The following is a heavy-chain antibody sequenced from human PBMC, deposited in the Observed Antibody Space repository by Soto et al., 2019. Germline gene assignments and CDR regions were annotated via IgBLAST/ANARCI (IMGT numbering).Heavy chain of an antibody. V-gene: IGHV3-23*01. D-gene: IGHD2-15*01. CDR1: GFTFSSYA. Sequence: GGSLRLSCAASGFTFSSYAMSWVRQAPGKGLEWVSDISGSGGSTYYADSVKGRCTISRDNSKNTLYLQMISLRAEDTAVYYCAKVVVVVAANDAFDIWGQGTMVTVSS. CDR3: AKVVVVVAANDAFDI. J-gene: IGHJ3*02. CDR2: ISGSGGST.